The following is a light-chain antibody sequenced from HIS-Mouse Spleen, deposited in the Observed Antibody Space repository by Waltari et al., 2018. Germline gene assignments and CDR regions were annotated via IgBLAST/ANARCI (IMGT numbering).Light chain of an antibody. J-gene: IGLJ3*02. CDR1: SSDAGRYNR. V-gene: IGLV2-23*01. CDR2: VGS. Sequence: QSAPTPPASVSGSPGQQSTIPCTGPSSDAGRYNRVPWYQQHTGKAPKLLIYVGSKRPSGVSNRFSGSKSGNTASLTISGLQAEDEADYYCCSYAGSSTWVFGGGTKLTVL. CDR3: CSYAGSSTWV.